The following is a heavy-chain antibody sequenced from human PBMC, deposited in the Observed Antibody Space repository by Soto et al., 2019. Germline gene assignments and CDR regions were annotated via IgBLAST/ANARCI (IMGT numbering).Heavy chain of an antibody. CDR2: ISGSGDST. CDR3: AKERSSGWSLDY. D-gene: IGHD6-19*01. Sequence: GGSLRLSCAASGFTFSTYAMNWVRQAPGKGLEWVSGISGSGDSTYYADSVKGRFTVSRDNSKNTLYLQMNSLRAEDTAVFYCAKERSSGWSLDYWGQGALVTVSS. V-gene: IGHV3-23*01. CDR1: GFTFSTYA. J-gene: IGHJ4*02.